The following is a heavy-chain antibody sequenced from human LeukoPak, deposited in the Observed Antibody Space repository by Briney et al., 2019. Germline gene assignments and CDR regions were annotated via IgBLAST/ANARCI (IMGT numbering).Heavy chain of an antibody. D-gene: IGHD5-24*01. J-gene: IGHJ5*02. CDR2: IYYTGTT. Sequence: SETLSLTSTVSGGSISGYYWSWIRQSPGKGLEWIGCIYYTGTTNSTPSLKSRLTISVDTSKNQFSLNLNSVTAADAAVYYCARDHTRDGYNGFDPWGQGTLVTVSS. V-gene: IGHV4-59*01. CDR3: ARDHTRDGYNGFDP. CDR1: GGSISGYY.